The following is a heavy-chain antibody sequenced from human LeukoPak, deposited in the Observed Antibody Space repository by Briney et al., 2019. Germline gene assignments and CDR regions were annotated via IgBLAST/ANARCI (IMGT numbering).Heavy chain of an antibody. V-gene: IGHV4-59*01. CDR2: IYYSGST. Sequence: SETLSLTCAVYGGSFSGYYWSWIRQPPGKGLEWIGYIYYSGSTNYNPSLKSRVTISVDTSKNQFSLKLSSVTAADTAVYYCARDQTGGGGMDVWGQGTTVTVSS. D-gene: IGHD1-26*01. J-gene: IGHJ6*02. CDR3: ARDQTGGGGMDV. CDR1: GGSFSGYY.